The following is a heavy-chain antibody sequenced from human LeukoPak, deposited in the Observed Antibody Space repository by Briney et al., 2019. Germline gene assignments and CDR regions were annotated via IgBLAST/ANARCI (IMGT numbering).Heavy chain of an antibody. CDR3: AREGQLPTSYNWFDP. CDR1: GYSISSGYY. D-gene: IGHD2-2*01. J-gene: IGHJ5*02. Sequence: SGTLSLTCAVSGYSISSGYYWGWIRQPPGKGLEWIGSIYHSGSTYYNPSLKSRVTISVDTSKNQFSLKLSSVTAADTAVYYCAREGQLPTSYNWFDPWGQGTLVTVSS. V-gene: IGHV4-38-2*02. CDR2: IYHSGST.